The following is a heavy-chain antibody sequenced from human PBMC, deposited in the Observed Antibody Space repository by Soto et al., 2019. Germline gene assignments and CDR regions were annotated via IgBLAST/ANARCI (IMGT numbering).Heavy chain of an antibody. CDR3: SGGVGDAF. CDR1: ESTVRRDW. V-gene: IGHV3-7*04. D-gene: IGHD1-26*01. J-gene: IGHJ4*02. Sequence: EVHLVESGGGLVQTGGSLRLSCAISESTVRRDWMNWVRQAPGKGLEWVAQTNQDGSEKYYVDSVKGRFTITRDNAKNILYLQMDSLRVGDTAMYYCSGGVGDAFWGQGTLVTVSS. CDR2: TNQDGSEK.